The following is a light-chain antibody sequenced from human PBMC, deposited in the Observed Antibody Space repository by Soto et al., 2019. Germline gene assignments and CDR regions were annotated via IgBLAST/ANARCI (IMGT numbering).Light chain of an antibody. CDR1: SSNIGAGYD. CDR2: GNS. Sequence: QSALTQPPSVSGAPGQRVTISCTGSSSNIGAGYDVHWYQQLPGTAPKLLMYGNSNRPSGVPDRFSGSKSGTSASLAITGLQAEDEADYYCQSYDSSLRGVVFGGGTKVTVL. J-gene: IGLJ2*01. V-gene: IGLV1-40*01. CDR3: QSYDSSLRGVV.